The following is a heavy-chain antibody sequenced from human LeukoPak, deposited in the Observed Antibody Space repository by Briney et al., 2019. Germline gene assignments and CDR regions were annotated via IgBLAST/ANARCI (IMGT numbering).Heavy chain of an antibody. J-gene: IGHJ4*02. D-gene: IGHD1-7*01. V-gene: IGHV3-66*01. CDR3: ASAWGGRWNSDY. CDR2: IYSGGST. Sequence: GSLRLSCAASGFTVSSNYMSWVRQAPGKGLEWVSVIYSGGSTYYADSVKGRFTISRDNSKNTLYLQMNSLRAEDTAVYYCASAWGGRWNSDYWGQGTLVTVSS. CDR1: GFTVSSNY.